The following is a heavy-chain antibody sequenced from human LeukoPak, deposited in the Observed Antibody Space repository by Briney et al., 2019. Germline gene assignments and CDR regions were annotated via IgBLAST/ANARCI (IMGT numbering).Heavy chain of an antibody. CDR1: GYTFTSYG. CDR2: ISAYNGNT. CDR3: AREGPPTTVVTRAGYDDAFDI. D-gene: IGHD4-23*01. Sequence: ASVKVSCKASGYTFTSYGISWVRQAPGQGLEWMGWISAYNGNTNYAQKLQGRVTMTTDTSTSTAYMELRSLRSDDTAVYYCAREGPPTTVVTRAGYDDAFDIWGQGTMVTVSS. J-gene: IGHJ3*02. V-gene: IGHV1-18*01.